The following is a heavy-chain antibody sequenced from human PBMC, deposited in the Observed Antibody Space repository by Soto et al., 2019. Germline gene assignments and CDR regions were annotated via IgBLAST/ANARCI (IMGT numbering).Heavy chain of an antibody. D-gene: IGHD3-16*01. J-gene: IGHJ4*02. Sequence: QVQLVESGGGVVQTGRSLRLSCAASGFSFSTYGMHWVRQAPGKGLEWVAVISYDGTTKTYADSVKGRFTISRDNSKNTLYLQMNSLRPDDTAVYYCANVEGGYYDYSWGYWGQGTLVTVSS. CDR3: ANVEGGYYDYSWGY. CDR2: ISYDGTTK. CDR1: GFSFSTYG. V-gene: IGHV3-30*18.